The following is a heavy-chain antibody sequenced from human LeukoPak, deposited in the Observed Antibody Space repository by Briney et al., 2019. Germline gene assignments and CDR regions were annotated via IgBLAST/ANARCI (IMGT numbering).Heavy chain of an antibody. D-gene: IGHD3-10*01. CDR3: ARGSGVLWFDRFDY. Sequence: PSETLSLTCAVSGGSISSGGYSWSWIRQPPGEGLEWIGYIYHSGSTYYNPSLKSRVTISVDRSKNQFSLKLSSVTAADTAVYYCARGSGVLWFDRFDYWGQGTLVTVSS. CDR2: IYHSGST. J-gene: IGHJ4*02. V-gene: IGHV4-30-2*01. CDR1: GGSISSGGYS.